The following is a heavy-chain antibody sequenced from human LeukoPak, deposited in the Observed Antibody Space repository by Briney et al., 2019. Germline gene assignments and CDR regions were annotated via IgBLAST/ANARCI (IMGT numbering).Heavy chain of an antibody. J-gene: IGHJ4*02. D-gene: IGHD6-13*01. CDR1: GGSISRSSYF. Sequence: SETLSLTCSVSGGSISRSSYFWGWIRQPPGKGLEWIGSIYYSGSTNYNPSLKSRVTISVDTSKNQFSLKLSSVTAADTAVYYCASPGSYSTTWYGGYWGQGTLVTVSS. V-gene: IGHV4-39*07. CDR2: IYYSGST. CDR3: ASPGSYSTTWYGGY.